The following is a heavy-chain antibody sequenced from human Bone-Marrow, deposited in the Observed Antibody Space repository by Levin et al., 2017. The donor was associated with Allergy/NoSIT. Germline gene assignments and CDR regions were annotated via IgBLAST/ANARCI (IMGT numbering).Heavy chain of an antibody. J-gene: IGHJ6*03. CDR3: ARGGFGVSGMVTSYYSYMDV. Sequence: GGSLRLSCTASGFIFSNYWMHWVRQVPGKGLVWISHITSDGSPATYADSVKGRFTISRDNAKNTLYLQMNSLRAEDTAVYYCARGGFGVSGMVTSYYSYMDVWGKGTTATVSS. D-gene: IGHD5-18*01. V-gene: IGHV3-74*01. CDR2: ITSDGSPA. CDR1: GFIFSNYW.